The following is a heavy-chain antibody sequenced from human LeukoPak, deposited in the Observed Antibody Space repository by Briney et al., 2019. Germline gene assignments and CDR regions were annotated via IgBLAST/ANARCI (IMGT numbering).Heavy chain of an antibody. D-gene: IGHD1-1*01. V-gene: IGHV4-31*03. CDR2: IYYSGST. J-gene: IGHJ5*02. Sequence: SQTLSLTCTVSGGSISSGGYYWSWIRQHPGKGLEWIGYIYYSGSTYYNPSLKRRVTISVDTSKNQFSLKLSSVTAADTAVYYCARERKTPGTERWFDPWGQGTLVTVSS. CDR3: ARERKTPGTERWFDP. CDR1: GGSISSGGYY.